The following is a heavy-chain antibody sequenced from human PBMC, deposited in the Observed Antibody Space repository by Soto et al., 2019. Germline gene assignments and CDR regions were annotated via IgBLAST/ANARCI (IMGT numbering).Heavy chain of an antibody. V-gene: IGHV1-18*04. Sequence: ASVKVSCKASGYSFATYGFSWVRQAPGQGLECVGWISAHNGDTHYSQKFQGRVTLTTDTSTNTGYMELRSLASDDTAVYFCATEPIYYNDGSGYYPLGHWGQGTLVTVSS. CDR2: ISAHNGDT. J-gene: IGHJ4*02. D-gene: IGHD3-22*01. CDR3: ATEPIYYNDGSGYYPLGH. CDR1: GYSFATYG.